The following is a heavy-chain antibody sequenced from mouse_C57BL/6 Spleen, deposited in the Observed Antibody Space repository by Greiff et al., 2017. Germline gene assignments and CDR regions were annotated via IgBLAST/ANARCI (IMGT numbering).Heavy chain of an antibody. CDR3: TERECYYFYFDV. CDR1: GYTFTDYA. Sequence: VKLMESGAELARPGASVTLSCKASGYTFTDYAMHWVKQTPVHGLEWIGAIDPETGGTAYNQKFKGKAILTADKSSSTAYMVLRSLTSEDSAVXYCTERECYYFYFDVWGTGTTLTVSS. CDR2: IDPETGGT. V-gene: IGHV1-15*01. J-gene: IGHJ1*03.